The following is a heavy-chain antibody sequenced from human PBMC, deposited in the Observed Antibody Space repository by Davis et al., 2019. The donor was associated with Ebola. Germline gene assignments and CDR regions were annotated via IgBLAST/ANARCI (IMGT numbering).Heavy chain of an antibody. J-gene: IGHJ3*02. CDR2: IYYSGST. V-gene: IGHV4-59*01. CDR1: GASFSGYY. Sequence: MPSETLSLTCAVYGASFSGYYWSWIRQPPGKGLEWIGYIYYSGSTNYNPSLKSRVTISVDTSKNQFSLKLSSVTAADTAVYYCASVVADAFDIWGQGTMVTVSS. CDR3: ASVVADAFDI. D-gene: IGHD2-15*01.